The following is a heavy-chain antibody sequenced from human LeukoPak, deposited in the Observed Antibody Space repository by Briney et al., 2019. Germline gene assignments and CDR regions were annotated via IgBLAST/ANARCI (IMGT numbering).Heavy chain of an antibody. V-gene: IGHV1-2*02. CDR3: ARDRLRSPPFDY. Sequence: ASVKVSCKASGYTFTNYYMHWVRQAPGQGLEWMGWINPNSGGTNYAQKFQGRVTMTRDTSISTAYMELSRLRSDDTAVYYCARDRLRSPPFDYWGQGTLVTVSS. J-gene: IGHJ4*02. D-gene: IGHD5-12*01. CDR2: INPNSGGT. CDR1: GYTFTNYY.